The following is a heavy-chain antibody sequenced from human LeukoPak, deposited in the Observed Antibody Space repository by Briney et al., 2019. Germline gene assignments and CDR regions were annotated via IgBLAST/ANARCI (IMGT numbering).Heavy chain of an antibody. CDR3: ARYGSGSSPY. CDR2: IDPSDSYT. V-gene: IGHV5-10-1*01. Sequence: GESLKISCKGSGYSFTSYWISWARQMPGKGLEWMGRIDPSDSYTNYSPSFQGHVTISADKSISTAYLQWSSLKASDTAMYYCARYGSGSSPYWGQGTLVTVSS. D-gene: IGHD3-10*01. CDR1: GYSFTSYW. J-gene: IGHJ4*02.